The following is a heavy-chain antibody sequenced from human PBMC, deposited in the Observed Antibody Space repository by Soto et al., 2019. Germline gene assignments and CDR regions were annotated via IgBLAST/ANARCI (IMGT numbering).Heavy chain of an antibody. J-gene: IGHJ4*02. V-gene: IGHV1-3*01. Sequence: VKVSCKASGYTFTSYAMHWVRQAPGQRLEWMGWINAGNGNTKYSQKFQGRVTITRDTSASTAYMELSSLRSEDTAVYYCARLLQGYYYGSGSYYTWYYFDYWGQGTLVTSPQ. CDR1: GYTFTSYA. D-gene: IGHD3-10*01. CDR3: ARLLQGYYYGSGSYYTWYYFDY. CDR2: INAGNGNT.